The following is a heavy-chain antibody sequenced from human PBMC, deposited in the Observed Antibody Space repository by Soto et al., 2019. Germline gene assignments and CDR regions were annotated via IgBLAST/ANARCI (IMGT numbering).Heavy chain of an antibody. V-gene: IGHV1-18*01. J-gene: IGHJ6*02. CDR2: VSGYNGDT. D-gene: IGHD2-8*01. CDR1: GYTFSRYG. Sequence: QGQLVQYGPEVKKPGASVKVSCKAYGYTFSRYGSSWGRRDPGQVLEWIGWVSGYNGDTKYAQKVQGRVTMTIDTSSYTAYMELRSLTSDDTANYYCAKNGQPPYYYYGMDFWGQVTPVTVSS. CDR3: AKNGQPPYYYYGMDF.